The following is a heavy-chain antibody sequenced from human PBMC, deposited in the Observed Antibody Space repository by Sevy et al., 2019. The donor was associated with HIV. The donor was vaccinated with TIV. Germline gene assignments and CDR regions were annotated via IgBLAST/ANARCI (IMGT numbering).Heavy chain of an antibody. Sequence: ASVKVSCKASGGTFSSYAISWVRQAPGQGLEWMGGIIPIFGTANYAQKFQGRVTITADESTSTAYMELSSLRSEDTAVYYCARECDSSGYYLAFDIWGQGTMVTVSS. V-gene: IGHV1-69*13. J-gene: IGHJ3*02. D-gene: IGHD3-22*01. CDR3: ARECDSSGYYLAFDI. CDR1: GGTFSSYA. CDR2: IIPIFGTA.